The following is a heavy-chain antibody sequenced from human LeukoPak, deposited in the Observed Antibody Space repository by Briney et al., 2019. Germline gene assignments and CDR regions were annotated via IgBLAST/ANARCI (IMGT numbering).Heavy chain of an antibody. CDR2: INPNSGGT. CDR1: GYTFTGYY. J-gene: IGHJ3*02. CDR3: ARERAGAGTVFSAAFDI. Sequence: ASVKVSRKASGYTFTGYYMHWVRQAPGQGREWMGWINPNSGGTNYAQKFQGRVTMTRDTSISTPYMELSRLRSDDTAVYYCARERAGAGTVFSAAFDIWGQGTMVTVSS. V-gene: IGHV1-2*02. D-gene: IGHD6-13*01.